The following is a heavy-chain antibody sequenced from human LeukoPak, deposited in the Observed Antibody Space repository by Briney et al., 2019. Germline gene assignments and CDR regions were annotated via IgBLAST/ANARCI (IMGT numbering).Heavy chain of an antibody. J-gene: IGHJ4*02. Sequence: GGSLRLSCAASGFTFDDYGMSWVRQASGKGLEWVGRIRSKANSYATAYAASVKGRFTISRDDSKNTAYLQMNSLKTEDTAVYYCTSDYGDYGGGDDYWGQGTLVTVSS. V-gene: IGHV3-73*01. D-gene: IGHD4-17*01. CDR2: IRSKANSYAT. CDR1: GFTFDDYG. CDR3: TSDYGDYGGGDDY.